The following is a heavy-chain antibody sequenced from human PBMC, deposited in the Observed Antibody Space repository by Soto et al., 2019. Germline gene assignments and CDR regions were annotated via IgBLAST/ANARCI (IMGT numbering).Heavy chain of an antibody. CDR2: INPNSGGT. CDR1: GYTFTGYY. D-gene: IGHD2-2*01. J-gene: IGHJ5*02. Sequence: QVQLVQSGAEVKKPGASVKVSCKASGYTFTGYYMHWVRQAPGQGLEWMGWINPNSGGTKYAQKFQGWVTMTRDTSISTAYMELSRLRSDDTAVYYCALTIGSTSKLDPWGQGTLVTVSS. V-gene: IGHV1-2*04. CDR3: ALTIGSTSKLDP.